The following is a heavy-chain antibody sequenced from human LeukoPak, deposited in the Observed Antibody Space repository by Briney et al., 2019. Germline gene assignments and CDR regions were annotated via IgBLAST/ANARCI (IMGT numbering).Heavy chain of an antibody. Sequence: PSETLSLTCTVSGGSISTTTYYWAWIRQSPETGLEWLGSVYKSGSTYYNPSLNSRATITVDTSKNQFSLNLRSVTAADTSVYFCARHGDNADYTIFYWFDSWGQGALVTVSS. J-gene: IGHJ5*01. CDR3: ARHGDNADYTIFYWFDS. CDR1: GGSISTTTYY. CDR2: VYKSGST. D-gene: IGHD4-17*01. V-gene: IGHV4-39*01.